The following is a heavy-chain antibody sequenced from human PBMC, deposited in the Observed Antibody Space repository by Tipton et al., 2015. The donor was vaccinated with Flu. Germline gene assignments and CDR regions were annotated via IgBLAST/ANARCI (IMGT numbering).Heavy chain of an antibody. J-gene: IGHJ6*02. V-gene: IGHV4-39*07. CDR1: GGSIGSSSYY. CDR3: ASGAVAANYYYGMDV. CDR2: IYYSGST. D-gene: IGHD6-19*01. Sequence: TLSLTCTVSGGSIGSSSYYWGWIRQPPGKGLEWIGSIYYSGSTYYNPSLKSRVTISVDTSKNQFSLKLSSVTAADTAVYYCASGAVAANYYYGMDVWGQGTTVTVSS.